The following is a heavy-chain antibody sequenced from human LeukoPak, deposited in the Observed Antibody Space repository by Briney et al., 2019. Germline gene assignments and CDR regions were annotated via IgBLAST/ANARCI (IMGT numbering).Heavy chain of an antibody. CDR1: GYTFTSYG. Sequence: APVKVSCKASGYTFTSYGISWVRQAPGQGLEWMGWISAYNGNTNYAQKLQGRVTMTTDTSTSTAYMELRSLRSDDTAVYYCARLGYCSSTSCPRPQNNWFDPWGQGTLVTVSS. J-gene: IGHJ5*02. CDR3: ARLGYCSSTSCPRPQNNWFDP. V-gene: IGHV1-18*01. D-gene: IGHD2-2*01. CDR2: ISAYNGNT.